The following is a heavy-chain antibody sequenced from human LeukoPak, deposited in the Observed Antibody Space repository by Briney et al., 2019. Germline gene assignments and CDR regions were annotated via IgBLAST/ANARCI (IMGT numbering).Heavy chain of an antibody. J-gene: IGHJ4*02. D-gene: IGHD2-21*02. CDR1: GYTFTGYY. CDR3: ARVLVTALVGFDY. CDR2: INPNSGDT. V-gene: IGHV1-2*02. Sequence: ASVKVSCKASGYTFTGYYIHWVRQAPGQGLEWLGWINPNSGDTNSAQKFQGRVTMTRDTSISTAFMELSRLASDDTAVYYCARVLVTALVGFDYWGQGTLVTVSS.